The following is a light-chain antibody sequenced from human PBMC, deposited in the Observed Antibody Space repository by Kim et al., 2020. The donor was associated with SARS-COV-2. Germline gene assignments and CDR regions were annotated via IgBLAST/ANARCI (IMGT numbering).Light chain of an antibody. Sequence: SYELTQPLSVSVALGQTARITCGGNNIGSKNVHWYQQKPGQAPVLVIYRASNRPSGIPERFSGSNSGNTATLTISRAQAGVEADYYCQVWDSSTACVFGT. CDR1: NIGSKN. CDR3: QVWDSSTACV. CDR2: RAS. J-gene: IGLJ1*01. V-gene: IGLV3-9*01.